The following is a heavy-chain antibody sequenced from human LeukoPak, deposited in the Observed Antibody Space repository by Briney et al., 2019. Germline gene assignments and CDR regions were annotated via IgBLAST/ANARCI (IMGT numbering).Heavy chain of an antibody. Sequence: GGSLRLSCTASGFTFGGYAMSWVRQAPGKGLEWVGFIRDKAYRGTTEYAASVKGRFTISRDDPKSIAYLKMNSLKTEDTAVYYCTRDYYGSGSYPFDYWGQGSLVTVSS. V-gene: IGHV3-49*04. J-gene: IGHJ4*02. D-gene: IGHD3-10*01. CDR3: TRDYYGSGSYPFDY. CDR2: IRDKAYRGTT. CDR1: GFTFGGYA.